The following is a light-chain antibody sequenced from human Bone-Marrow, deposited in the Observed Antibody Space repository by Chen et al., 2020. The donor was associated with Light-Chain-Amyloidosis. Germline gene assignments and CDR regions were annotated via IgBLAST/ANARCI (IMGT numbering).Light chain of an antibody. CDR2: GAS. V-gene: IGKV3-15*01. CDR3: QRYNNWPPIT. Sequence: EIVMTQSPATLSVPPGERATLSCRASQSVRSNLAWYQQKPGQAPRLLIYGASTRATGIPARFSGSGSGTEFTLTISSLQSEDFAVYYCQRYNNWPPITFGQGTRLEIK. CDR1: QSVRSN. J-gene: IGKJ5*01.